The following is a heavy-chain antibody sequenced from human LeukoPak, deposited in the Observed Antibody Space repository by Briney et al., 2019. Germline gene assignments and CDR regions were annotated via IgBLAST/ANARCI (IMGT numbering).Heavy chain of an antibody. D-gene: IGHD2-2*02. V-gene: IGHV3-30*02. CDR3: AKDLPPTITIA. CDR1: GFTFSTYG. CDR2: IWFDGSSK. J-gene: IGHJ5*02. Sequence: GGSLRLSCAASGFTFSTYGMQWVRQAPGKGLEWLSFIWFDGSSKHYADSVKGRFIISRDNSKSTLYLEMNSLRPEDTGVYYCAKDLPPTITIAWGQGTLVTVSS.